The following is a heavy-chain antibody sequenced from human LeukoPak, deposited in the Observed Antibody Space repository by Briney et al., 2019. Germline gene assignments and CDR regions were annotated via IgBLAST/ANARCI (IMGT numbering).Heavy chain of an antibody. CDR3: AKDGVGATWFGH. Sequence: GGSLRLSCAASGFSVNNNYLSWVRQAPGKGLEWVSSIYSSGATYYAESVKGRFSISRDSSKNTFDLQMNTLRTEGTAVYYCAKDGVGATWFGHWGQGALVTVSS. CDR2: IYSSGAT. V-gene: IGHV3-66*03. D-gene: IGHD1-26*01. J-gene: IGHJ5*02. CDR1: GFSVNNNY.